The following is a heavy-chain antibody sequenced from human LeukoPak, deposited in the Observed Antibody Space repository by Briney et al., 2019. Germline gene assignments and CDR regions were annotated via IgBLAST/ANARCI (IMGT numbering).Heavy chain of an antibody. Sequence: GGSLRLSCAASGFTFSSYAMNWVRQAPGKGLEWVSAISGSGGSTYYADSVKGRFTISRDNSKNTLYLQMNSLRAEGTAVYYCANLIGSGGVGYWGQGTLVTVSS. CDR1: GFTFSSYA. D-gene: IGHD3-10*01. CDR2: ISGSGGST. CDR3: ANLIGSGGVGY. J-gene: IGHJ4*02. V-gene: IGHV3-23*01.